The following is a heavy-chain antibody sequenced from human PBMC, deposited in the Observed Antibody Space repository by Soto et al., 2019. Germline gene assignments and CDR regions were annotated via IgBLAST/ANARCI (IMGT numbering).Heavy chain of an antibody. V-gene: IGHV1-2*06. CDR1: GYSFTGYY. D-gene: IGHD3-16*01. Sequence: QVQLVQSGAEVKKPGASVRVSCNASGYSFTGYYMYWVRKAPGQGLERMGRINPDSGATDYAQKFQGRVTLTRATSITTVYMELSRLRSDDTAVYYCARDPTGGRAPYYSDFWGQGTLVTVSS. J-gene: IGHJ4*02. CDR3: ARDPTGGRAPYYSDF. CDR2: INPDSGAT.